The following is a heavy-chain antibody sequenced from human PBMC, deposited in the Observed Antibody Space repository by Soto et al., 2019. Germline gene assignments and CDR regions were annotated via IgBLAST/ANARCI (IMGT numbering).Heavy chain of an antibody. Sequence: GGSLRLSCSASGFTFSSYAMHWVRQAPGKGLEYVSAISSNGGSTYYADSVKGRFTISRDNSKNTLYLQMSSLRAEDTAVYYCVKSLNKYWELLRVLPFAAFDIWGQGTMVTVSS. CDR2: ISSNGGST. J-gene: IGHJ3*02. D-gene: IGHD1-26*01. V-gene: IGHV3-64D*08. CDR1: GFTFSSYA. CDR3: VKSLNKYWELLRVLPFAAFDI.